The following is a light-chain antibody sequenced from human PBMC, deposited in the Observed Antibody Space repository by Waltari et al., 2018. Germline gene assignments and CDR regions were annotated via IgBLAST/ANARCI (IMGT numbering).Light chain of an antibody. CDR3: QQYYSTPRA. Sequence: DIVMTPSPDSLAVSLGERATINCKSSQSVLYCSNNKNYLAWYQQKPGQPPKLLIYWASTRESGLPDRFSGSGSGTDFTLTISSLQAEDVAVYYCQQYYSTPRAFGQGTKVEIK. J-gene: IGKJ1*01. V-gene: IGKV4-1*01. CDR2: WAS. CDR1: QSVLYCSNNKNY.